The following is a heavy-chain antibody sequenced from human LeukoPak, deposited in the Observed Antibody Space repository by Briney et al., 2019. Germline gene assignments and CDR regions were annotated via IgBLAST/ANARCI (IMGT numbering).Heavy chain of an antibody. V-gene: IGHV3-66*01. J-gene: IGHJ4*02. Sequence: PGGSLRLSCAASGFTVSSNYMSWVRQAPGKGLEWVSVIYSGGSTYYADSVKGRFTISRDNSKNTLYLQMNSLRAEDTAVYCCARANPYSSGWYHNFDYWGQGTLVTVSS. CDR1: GFTVSSNY. CDR2: IYSGGST. D-gene: IGHD6-19*01. CDR3: ARANPYSSGWYHNFDY.